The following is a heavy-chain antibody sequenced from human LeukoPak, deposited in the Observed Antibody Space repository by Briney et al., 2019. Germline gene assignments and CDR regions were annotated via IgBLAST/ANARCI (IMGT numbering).Heavy chain of an antibody. D-gene: IGHD6-19*01. V-gene: IGHV3-7*01. J-gene: IGHJ4*02. CDR2: IKKDGSEE. CDR3: ATPGSGWDVDYFDT. Sequence: PGGSLRLSCAASGFNLNSYLMSWVRQAPGRGLEWVANIKKDGSEENYLDSVKGRFTISRDNARNTLYLQMSSLRAEDTAVHYCATPGSGWDVDYFDTWGQGTLVTVSS. CDR1: GFNLNSYL.